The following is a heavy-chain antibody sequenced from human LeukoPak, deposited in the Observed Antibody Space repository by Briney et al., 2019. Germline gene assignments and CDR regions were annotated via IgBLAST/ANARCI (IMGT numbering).Heavy chain of an antibody. D-gene: IGHD2/OR15-2a*01. CDR2: IYHTGNS. CDR3: ARNPFSSPFDY. CDR1: GGSVSSDY. Sequence: SETLSLTCTVSGGSVSSDYWSWIRQPPVKGLEWIGYIYHTGNSDYNPSLKSRATISLDTSKNQFSLKLTSVTAADMAVYFCARNPFSSPFDYWGQGTLVTVSS. V-gene: IGHV4-59*08. J-gene: IGHJ4*02.